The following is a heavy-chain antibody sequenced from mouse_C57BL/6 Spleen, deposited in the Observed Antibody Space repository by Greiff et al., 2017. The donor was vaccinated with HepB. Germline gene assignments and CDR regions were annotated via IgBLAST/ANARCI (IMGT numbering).Heavy chain of an antibody. J-gene: IGHJ2*01. CDR3: AKSTTVVAPGY. CDR2: INPNNGGT. V-gene: IGHV1-26*01. Sequence: EVKLQQSGPELVKPGASVKISCKASGYTFTDYYMNWVKQSHGKSLEWIGDINPNNGGTSYNQKFKGKATLTVDKSSSTAYMKLRSLTSEDSAVYYCAKSTTVVAPGYWGQGTTLTVSS. D-gene: IGHD1-1*01. CDR1: GYTFTDYY.